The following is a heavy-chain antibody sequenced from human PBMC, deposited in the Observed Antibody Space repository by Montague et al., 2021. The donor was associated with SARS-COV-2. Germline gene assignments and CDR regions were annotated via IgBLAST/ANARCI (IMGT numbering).Heavy chain of an antibody. Sequence: SVKVSFKASGGPFSSYAISWVRQAPGQGLEWMGRIIPILGIANYAQKFQGRVTITADKSTSTAYMELSSLRSEDTAVYYCAREVLDGYTIRDAFDIWGQGTMVTVSS. V-gene: IGHV1-69*04. CDR2: IIPILGIA. J-gene: IGHJ3*02. D-gene: IGHD5-24*01. CDR3: AREVLDGYTIRDAFDI. CDR1: GGPFSSYA.